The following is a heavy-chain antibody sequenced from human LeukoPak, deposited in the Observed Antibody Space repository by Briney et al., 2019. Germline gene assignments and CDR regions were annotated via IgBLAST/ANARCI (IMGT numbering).Heavy chain of an antibody. J-gene: IGHJ4*02. CDR1: GFTFSSYW. D-gene: IGHD3-10*01. CDR3: GRLWFGELYLPFDY. V-gene: IGHV3-15*04. Sequence: GGSLRLSCAASGFTFSSYWMSWVRQAPGKGLEWVGRIESKTDGGTTDYAAPVKGRFTISRDNAKNLMFLQMNSLRVEDTAVYYCGRLWFGELYLPFDYWGQGSLVTVSS. CDR2: IESKTDGGTT.